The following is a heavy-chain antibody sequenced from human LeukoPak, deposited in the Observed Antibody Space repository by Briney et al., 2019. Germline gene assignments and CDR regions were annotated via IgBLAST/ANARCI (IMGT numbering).Heavy chain of an antibody. CDR2: ISWNSGSI. Sequence: GGSLRLSCAASGFTFDDYAMHWVRQAPGKGLEWVSGISWNSGSIGYADSVKGRFTISRDNAKNSLYLQMNSLRAEDTAVYYCARDDRGGNPGYWGQGTLVTVSS. J-gene: IGHJ4*02. D-gene: IGHD4-23*01. CDR3: ARDDRGGNPGY. CDR1: GFTFDDYA. V-gene: IGHV3-9*01.